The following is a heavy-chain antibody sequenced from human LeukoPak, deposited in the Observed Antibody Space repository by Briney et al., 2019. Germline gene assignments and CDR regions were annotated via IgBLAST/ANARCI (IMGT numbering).Heavy chain of an antibody. CDR2: IRVSDGAR. V-gene: IGHV3-23*01. CDR3: AKEPRWEQLHSFDI. J-gene: IGHJ3*02. CDR1: GFTVSNSYV. D-gene: IGHD1/OR15-1a*01. Sequence: GGSLRLSCAASGFTVSNSYVSWVRQDPGKGLEWVSSIRVSDGARFYADSVKGRFTMSRDNPKNTLFLQMNSLRPEDTAVYYCAKEPRWEQLHSFDIWGQGTTVTVSS.